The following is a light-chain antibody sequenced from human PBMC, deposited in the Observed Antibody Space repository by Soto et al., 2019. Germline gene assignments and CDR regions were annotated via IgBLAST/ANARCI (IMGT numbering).Light chain of an antibody. V-gene: IGKV1-5*03. J-gene: IGKJ1*01. Sequence: DIQMTHSPSTLSASVGDRVTITCRASQSISSSLAWYQQKPGKAPKLLIYRASNLQSGVPSRFSGSGSGTEFTLTITSLQPDDFATYYCQQYNSYSRTFGQGTKVDIK. CDR1: QSISSS. CDR2: RAS. CDR3: QQYNSYSRT.